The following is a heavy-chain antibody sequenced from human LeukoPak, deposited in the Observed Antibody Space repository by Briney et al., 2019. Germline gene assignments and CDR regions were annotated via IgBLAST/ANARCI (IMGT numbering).Heavy chain of an antibody. CDR3: ARHLRRYFDWLSRNYFDY. V-gene: IGHV4-39*01. Sequence: SETLSLTCTVSGGSISSSNYYWGWIRQPPGKGLGWIGYIFNSGSTYYNPSLKSRVTISVDTSKNQFSLKLSSVTAADTAVYYCARHLRRYFDWLSRNYFDYWGQGTLVTVSS. D-gene: IGHD3-9*01. CDR2: IFNSGST. CDR1: GGSISSSNYY. J-gene: IGHJ4*02.